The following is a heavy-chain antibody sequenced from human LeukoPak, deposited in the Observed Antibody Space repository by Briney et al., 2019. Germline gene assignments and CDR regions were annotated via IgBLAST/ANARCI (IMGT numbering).Heavy chain of an antibody. Sequence: PSETLSLTCTVSGYSIRSGYYWGWIRQPPGKGLEWIGSIYHSGSIYHNPSLRSRVTISVDTSKNQFSLKLSSVTAADTAVYYCARDATYYYDSSGYGGVESWGQGTLVTVSS. CDR1: GYSIRSGYY. D-gene: IGHD3-22*01. J-gene: IGHJ4*02. V-gene: IGHV4-38-2*02. CDR2: IYHSGSI. CDR3: ARDATYYYDSSGYGGVES.